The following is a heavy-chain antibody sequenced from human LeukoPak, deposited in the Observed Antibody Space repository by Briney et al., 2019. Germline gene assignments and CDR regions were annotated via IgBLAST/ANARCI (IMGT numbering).Heavy chain of an antibody. CDR3: AKDQVGIAALYFDY. CDR1: GFTSSSYA. CDR2: ISGSGGST. J-gene: IGHJ4*02. Sequence: QSGGSLRLSCAASGFTSSSYAMSWVRQAPGKGLEWVSAISGSGGSTYYADSVKGRFTISRDNSKNTLYLQMNSLRAEDTAVYYCAKDQVGIAALYFDYWGQGTLVTVSS. V-gene: IGHV3-23*01. D-gene: IGHD6-13*01.